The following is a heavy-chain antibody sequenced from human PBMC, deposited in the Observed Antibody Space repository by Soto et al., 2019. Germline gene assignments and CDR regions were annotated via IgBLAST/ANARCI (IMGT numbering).Heavy chain of an antibody. CDR3: AKVGAPLGPHDAFDI. V-gene: IGHV3-9*01. CDR1: GFTFDDYA. CDR2: ISWNSGTI. D-gene: IGHD7-27*01. Sequence: SLRLSCAASGFTFDDYAMHWVRQAPGKGLEWVSGISWNSGTIGYADSVKGRFTISRDNAKNSLYLQMNSLRAEDTALYYCAKVGAPLGPHDAFDIWGQGTMVTVSS. J-gene: IGHJ3*02.